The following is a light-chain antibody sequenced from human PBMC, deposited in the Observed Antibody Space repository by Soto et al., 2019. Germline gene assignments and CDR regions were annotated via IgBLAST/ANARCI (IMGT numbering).Light chain of an antibody. Sequence: QSALTQPPSASGSPGQSVTISCTGTSSDVGGYNYVSWYQQIPGTAPKLLIYRNNQRPSGVPDRFSGSKSGTSASLAISGLRSEDEADYYCAAWDDSLSGPWVFGGGTKVTVL. J-gene: IGLJ3*02. V-gene: IGLV1-47*01. CDR3: AAWDDSLSGPWV. CDR2: RNN. CDR1: SSDVGGYNY.